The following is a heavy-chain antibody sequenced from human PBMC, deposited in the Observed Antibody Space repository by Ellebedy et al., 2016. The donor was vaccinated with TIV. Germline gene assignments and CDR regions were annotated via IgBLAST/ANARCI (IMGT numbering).Heavy chain of an antibody. CDR1: GYTFTSYA. CDR2: INAGNGNT. J-gene: IGHJ6*02. Sequence: ASVKVSCXASGYTFTSYAMHWVRQAPGQRLEWMGWINAGNGNTKYSQKFQGRVTITRDTSASTAYMELSSLRSEDTAVYYCALLPIYYYYYGMDVWGQGTTVTVSS. CDR3: ALLPIYYYYYGMDV. V-gene: IGHV1-3*01.